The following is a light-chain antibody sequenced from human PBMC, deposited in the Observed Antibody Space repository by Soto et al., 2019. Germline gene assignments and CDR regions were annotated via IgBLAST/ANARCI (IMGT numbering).Light chain of an antibody. V-gene: IGKV1-33*01. CDR3: QQYDNLPPYT. CDR1: QDISNY. CDR2: DAS. J-gene: IGKJ2*01. Sequence: DIQMTQSPSSLSASVGDRVTITCQASQDISNYLNWYQQKPGKAPKLLIYDASNLETGVPSRFSGSGSGTDFTFTISSLQPEDIATYYCQQYDNLPPYTFGQATKLEIK.